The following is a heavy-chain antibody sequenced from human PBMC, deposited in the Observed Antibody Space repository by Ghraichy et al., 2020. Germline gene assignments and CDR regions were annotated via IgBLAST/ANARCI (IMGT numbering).Heavy chain of an antibody. V-gene: IGHV3-7*03. CDR2: IKEDGGEK. Sequence: GGSLRLSCEASGFTFDTYWMTWVRQAPGKGLEWVANIKEDGGEKYYLDYVKGRFTVSRDNAKNSVYLQMNSLGVDDTAVYYCARAGRHHGYCDEWGQGTLVTVSS. CDR1: GFTFDTYW. D-gene: IGHD2-21*01. CDR3: ARAGRHHGYCDE. J-gene: IGHJ4*02.